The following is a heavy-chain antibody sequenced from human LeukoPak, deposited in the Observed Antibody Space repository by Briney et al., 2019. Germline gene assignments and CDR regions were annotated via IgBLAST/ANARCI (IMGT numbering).Heavy chain of an antibody. V-gene: IGHV4-38-2*01. CDR1: GYSISSGYY. Sequence: SETLSLTCAVSGYSISSGYYWGWIRQPPGKGLEWIGSIYHSGSTYYNPSLKSRVTISVDTSKNQFSLKLSSVTAADTAVYYCARGWYSSGWYCDYWGQGTLVTVSS. D-gene: IGHD6-19*01. J-gene: IGHJ4*02. CDR2: IYHSGST. CDR3: ARGWYSSGWYCDY.